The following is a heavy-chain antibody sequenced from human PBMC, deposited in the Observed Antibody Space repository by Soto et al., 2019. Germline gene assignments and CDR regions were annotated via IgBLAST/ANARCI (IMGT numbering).Heavy chain of an antibody. Sequence: GASVKVSCKASGGTLSSYAISWVRQAPGQGLEWMGGIIPIFGTANYAQKFQGRVTITADKSTSTAYMELNSLRAEDAAVYYCTWTTPLVLGYYYGMDVWGQGTTVTVSS. CDR1: GGTLSSYA. CDR3: TWTTPLVLGYYYGMDV. V-gene: IGHV1-69*06. D-gene: IGHD1-1*01. J-gene: IGHJ6*02. CDR2: IIPIFGTA.